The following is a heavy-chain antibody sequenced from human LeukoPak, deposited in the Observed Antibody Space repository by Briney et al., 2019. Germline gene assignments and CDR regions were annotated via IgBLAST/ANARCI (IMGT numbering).Heavy chain of an antibody. V-gene: IGHV3-23*01. CDR2: ISGSGGST. CDR1: GFTVSSNY. CDR3: EISFDS. J-gene: IGHJ4*02. Sequence: GGSLRLSCAASGFTVSSNYMSWVRQAPGKGLEWVATISGSGGSTFYLDSVKDRFTISRDNSRNTLFLQMNSLRAEDSAIYYCEISFDSWGQGTLVTVSS.